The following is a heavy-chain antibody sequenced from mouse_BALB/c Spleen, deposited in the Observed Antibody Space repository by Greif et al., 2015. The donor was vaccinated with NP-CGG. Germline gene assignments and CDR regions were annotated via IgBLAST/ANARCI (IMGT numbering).Heavy chain of an antibody. V-gene: IGHV5-4*02. D-gene: IGHD2-1*01. Sequence: EVKLVESGGGLVKPGGSLKLSCAAPGFTFSDYYMYWVRQTPEKRLEWVATISDGGSYTYYPDSVKGRFTISRDNAKNNLYLQMSSLKSEGTAMYYCARDGNYWYFDVWGAGTTVTV. CDR3: ARDGNYWYFDV. J-gene: IGHJ1*01. CDR1: GFTFSDYY. CDR2: ISDGGSYT.